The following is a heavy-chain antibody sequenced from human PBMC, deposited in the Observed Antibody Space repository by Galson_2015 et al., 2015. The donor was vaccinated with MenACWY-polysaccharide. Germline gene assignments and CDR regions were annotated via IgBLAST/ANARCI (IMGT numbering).Heavy chain of an antibody. CDR3: AKELELLGRGDWLDS. V-gene: IGHV1-3*01. J-gene: IGHJ5*01. Sequence: SVKVCCKASGYTFTRYAIHWVRLAPGQRLEWMGYINAGSGDTKYSRNFRGRVTFTRTTFATTAYMELSSLRSEDTAIYYCAKELELLGRGDWLDSWGQGTLVTVSS. D-gene: IGHD1-7*01. CDR2: INAGSGDT. CDR1: GYTFTRYA.